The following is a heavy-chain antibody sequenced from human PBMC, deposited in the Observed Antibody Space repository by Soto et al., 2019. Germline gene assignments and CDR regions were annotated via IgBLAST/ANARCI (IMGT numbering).Heavy chain of an antibody. CDR1: GFTFSGFA. J-gene: IGHJ4*02. CDR2: ISYDGRNK. Sequence: QVQLVESGGGVVQPGGSLRVSCAASGFTFSGFAMHWVRQAPGKGLEWVAVISYDGRNKYYADSVKGRFTISRDNSNNTLYLQMDSLIVEDTALYYCAKWDVGSSTSCYGCYFHYWGQGTLVSVSS. V-gene: IGHV3-30*18. CDR3: AKWDVGSSTSCYGCYFHY. D-gene: IGHD2-2*01.